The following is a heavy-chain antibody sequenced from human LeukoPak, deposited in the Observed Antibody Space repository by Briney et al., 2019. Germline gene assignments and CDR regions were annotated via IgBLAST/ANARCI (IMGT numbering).Heavy chain of an antibody. CDR3: ARGRYYYASGSGYDYYYGMDV. V-gene: IGHV1-69*04. D-gene: IGHD3-10*01. Sequence: SVKVSRKASGGTFSIYAISWVRQALGQALEWRGRIIPSLGITSYAQTFPDRVTLTADKYTSTAHMELSSLRSEDTATYYCARGRYYYASGSGYDYYYGMDVWGQGTTVTVSS. CDR1: GGTFSIYA. CDR2: IIPSLGIT. J-gene: IGHJ6*02.